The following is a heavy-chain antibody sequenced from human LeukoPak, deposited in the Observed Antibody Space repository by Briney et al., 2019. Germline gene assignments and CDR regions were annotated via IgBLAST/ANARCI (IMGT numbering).Heavy chain of an antibody. CDR1: RFTFATYN. J-gene: IGHJ3*02. CDR3: ARDFYGDWAFDI. D-gene: IGHD4-17*01. Sequence: TGGSLRLSCAASRFTFATYNMNWVRQAPGKGLEWVSYISSSGGTIYYADSVKGRFTISRDNAKNSLYLQMNGLRDEDTAVYYCARDFYGDWAFDIWGHGTMVTVSS. V-gene: IGHV3-48*02. CDR2: ISSSGGTI.